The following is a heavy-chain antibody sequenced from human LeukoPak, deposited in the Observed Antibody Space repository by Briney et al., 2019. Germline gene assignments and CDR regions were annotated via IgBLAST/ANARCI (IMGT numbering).Heavy chain of an antibody. CDR3: ARGRRLLYSSSWYYFDY. CDR1: GGSFSGYY. V-gene: IGHV4-34*01. J-gene: IGHJ4*02. Sequence: SETLSLTCAVYGGSFSGYYWSWIRQPPGKGLEWIGEINHSGSTNYNPSLKSRVTISVDTSKNQFSLKLSSVTAADTAVYYCARGRRLLYSSSWYYFDYWGQGTLVTASS. D-gene: IGHD6-13*01. CDR2: INHSGST.